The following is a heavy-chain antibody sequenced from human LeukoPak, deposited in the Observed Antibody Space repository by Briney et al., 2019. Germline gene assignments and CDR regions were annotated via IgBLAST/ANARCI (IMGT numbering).Heavy chain of an antibody. Sequence: GASVKVSCKASGYTFTGYYMHWVRQAPGQGLEWMGWINPNSGGTNYAQKFQGRVTMTRDTSISTAYMELSRLRSDDTAVYYCAITDYYGSGSYFDHWGQGTLVTVSS. CDR1: GYTFTGYY. J-gene: IGHJ4*02. V-gene: IGHV1-2*02. CDR2: INPNSGGT. CDR3: AITDYYGSGSYFDH. D-gene: IGHD3-10*01.